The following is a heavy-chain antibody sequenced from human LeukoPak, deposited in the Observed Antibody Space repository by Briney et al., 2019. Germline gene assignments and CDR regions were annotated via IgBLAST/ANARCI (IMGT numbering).Heavy chain of an antibody. J-gene: IGHJ4*02. CDR1: GFSLSNYW. CDR2: IKLDGSEK. V-gene: IGHV3-7*01. Sequence: PGGSLRLSRAASGFSLSNYWISWVRQAPGKGLEWVANIKLDGSEKYYVNSVKGRFTISRDNAKNSLNLQMNSLRAEDTAVYYCARETRGSYVPGLDSWGQGTLVTVSS. CDR3: ARETRGSYVPGLDS. D-gene: IGHD1-26*01.